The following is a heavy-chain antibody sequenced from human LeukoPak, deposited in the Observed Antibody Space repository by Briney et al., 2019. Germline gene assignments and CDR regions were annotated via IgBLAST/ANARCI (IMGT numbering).Heavy chain of an antibody. J-gene: IGHJ4*02. V-gene: IGHV3-15*01. Sequence: GGSLRLSCAASGFTFSNAWMSWVRQAPGKGLEWVGRIKSKTDGGTTDYAAPVKGRFTISRDDSKNTLYLQMNSLKTEDTAVYYCTTDTCQRNEYYYDSSGYWYWGQGTLVTVSS. CDR1: GFTFSNAW. CDR2: IKSKTDGGTT. CDR3: TTDTCQRNEYYYDSSGYWY. D-gene: IGHD3-22*01.